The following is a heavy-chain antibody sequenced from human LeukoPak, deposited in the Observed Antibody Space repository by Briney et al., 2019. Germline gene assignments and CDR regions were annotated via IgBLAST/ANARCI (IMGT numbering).Heavy chain of an antibody. J-gene: IGHJ4*02. CDR3: ARRSSGGSFDY. CDR1: GGSISSYY. Sequence: PSETLSLTCSVSGGSISSYYWSWIRQPPGKGLEWIGYIYYSGSTNFKSPLKSRVTMSGDTSKNQFSLKLSSVTAADTAVYYCARRSSGGSFDYWGQGTLVTVSS. V-gene: IGHV4-59*08. CDR2: IYYSGST. D-gene: IGHD2-15*01.